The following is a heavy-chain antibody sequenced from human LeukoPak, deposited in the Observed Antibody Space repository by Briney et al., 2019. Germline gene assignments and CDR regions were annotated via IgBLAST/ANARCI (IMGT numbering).Heavy chain of an antibody. J-gene: IGHJ6*03. V-gene: IGHV3-23*01. D-gene: IGHD2-8*01. Sequence: GGSLRLSCAASGFTFSSYAMSWVRKAPGKGLEWVSTISGSGGSTYYADSVKGRFTISRDNSKNTLYLQMNSLRAEDTAVYYCARRMVYYYYFYLDVWGKGTTVTVSS. CDR3: ARRMVYYYYFYLDV. CDR1: GFTFSSYA. CDR2: ISGSGGST.